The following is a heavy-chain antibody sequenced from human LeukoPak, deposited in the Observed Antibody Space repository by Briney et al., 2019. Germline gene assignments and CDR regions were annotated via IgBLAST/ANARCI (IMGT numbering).Heavy chain of an antibody. V-gene: IGHV1-2*02. CDR2: IKPSSGDT. J-gene: IGHJ5*02. Sequence: ASVKVSCKASGYTFTGDQIYWLRQAPGQGLEWVGWIKPSSGDTLYEQKFQGRVTMTRDKSISSAYMELSSLRSDHTAVYYCARKSAGFLTAWGQGTLVTVSS. D-gene: IGHD2/OR15-2a*01. CDR1: GYTFTGDQ. CDR3: ARKSAGFLTA.